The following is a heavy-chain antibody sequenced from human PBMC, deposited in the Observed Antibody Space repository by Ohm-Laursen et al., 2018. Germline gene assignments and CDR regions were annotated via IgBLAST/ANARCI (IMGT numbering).Heavy chain of an antibody. J-gene: IGHJ4*02. Sequence: SLRLSCSASGFTFSSYGMHWVRQAPGKGLEWVSKITSRDYTTYYADSVKGRFTISRDNSKNTLYLQMNSLRAEDTAVYYCAKPHSSGWFLSDYWGQGTLVTVSS. CDR2: ITSRDYTT. D-gene: IGHD6-19*01. V-gene: IGHV3-NL1*01. CDR3: AKPHSSGWFLSDY. CDR1: GFTFSSYG.